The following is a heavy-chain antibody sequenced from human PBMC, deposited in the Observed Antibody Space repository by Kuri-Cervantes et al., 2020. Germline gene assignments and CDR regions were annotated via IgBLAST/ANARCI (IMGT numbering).Heavy chain of an antibody. CDR3: ARERPYYYGMDV. Sequence: GESLKISCAASGFTFSSYAMHWVRQAPGKGLEWVAVISYDGSNKYYADSVKGRFTISRDNSKNTLYLQMNSLRAEDTAVYYCARERPYYYGMDVWGQGTTVTVSS. J-gene: IGHJ6*02. CDR2: ISYDGSNK. CDR1: GFTFSSYA. V-gene: IGHV3-30-3*01.